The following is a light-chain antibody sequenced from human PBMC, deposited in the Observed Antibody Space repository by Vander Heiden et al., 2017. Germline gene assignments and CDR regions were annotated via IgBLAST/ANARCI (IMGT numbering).Light chain of an antibody. CDR1: QSISSTY. V-gene: IGKV3-20*01. J-gene: IGKJ1*01. Sequence: EIVSTQSPGTLSLSPGERATLSCRASQSISSTYLAWYQQKPGQAPRLLIYGASSRATGIPDRFSGSWSGTDFPLTISRLEPDDFAVFYCQQYSDSLRTFGQGTKVEIK. CDR3: QQYSDSLRT. CDR2: GAS.